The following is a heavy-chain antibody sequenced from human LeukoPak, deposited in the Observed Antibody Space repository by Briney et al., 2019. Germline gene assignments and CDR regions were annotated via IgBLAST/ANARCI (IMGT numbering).Heavy chain of an antibody. V-gene: IGHV1-46*01. D-gene: IGHD2-15*01. CDR2: INPSGGST. J-gene: IGHJ4*02. CDR1: GYTFTSYY. CDR3: ARDYCSGGSCYSGGDYYFDY. Sequence: ASVKVSCKASGYTFTSYYMHWVRQALGQGLEWMGIINPSGGSTSYAQKFQGRVTMTRDTSTSTVYMELSSLRSEDTAVYYCARDYCSGGSCYSGGDYYFDYWGQGTLVTVSS.